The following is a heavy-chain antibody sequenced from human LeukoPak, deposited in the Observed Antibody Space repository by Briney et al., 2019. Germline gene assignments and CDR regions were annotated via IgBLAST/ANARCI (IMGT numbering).Heavy chain of an antibody. CDR3: ARINYYDSSGYYYVVRVGAFDI. Sequence: PSETLSLTCTVSGGSISSSSYYWGWIRQPPGKGLEWIGSIYYSWSTYYNPSLKSRVTISVDTSKNQFSLKLSSVTAADTAVYYCARINYYDSSGYYYVVRVGAFDIWGQGTMVTVSS. J-gene: IGHJ3*02. CDR2: IYYSWST. D-gene: IGHD3-22*01. CDR1: GGSISSSSYY. V-gene: IGHV4-39*01.